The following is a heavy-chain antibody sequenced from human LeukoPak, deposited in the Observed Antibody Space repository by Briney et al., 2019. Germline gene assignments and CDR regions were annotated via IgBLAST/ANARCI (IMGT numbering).Heavy chain of an antibody. J-gene: IGHJ4*02. CDR2: ISYDGSNK. V-gene: IGHV3-30-3*01. CDR3: ARAVGYGDYYFDY. Sequence: GGSLRLSCAASGFSFSSYAMHWVRQAPGKGLEWVAVISYDGSNKNYADSVEGRFTISRDNSKNTLYLQMNSLRAEDTAVYDCARAVGYGDYYFDYWGQGTLVTVSS. CDR1: GFSFSSYA. D-gene: IGHD4-17*01.